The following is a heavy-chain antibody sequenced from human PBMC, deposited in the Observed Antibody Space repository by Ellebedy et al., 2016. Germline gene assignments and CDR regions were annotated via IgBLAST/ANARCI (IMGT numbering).Heavy chain of an antibody. Sequence: GGSLRLXXAASGFTFSSYGMHWVRQAPGKGLEWVAVISYYGSNKYYADSVKGRFTISRDNSKNTLYLQMNSLRAEDTAVYYCAKPNDYGDSEYFQHWGQGTLVTVSS. J-gene: IGHJ1*01. CDR1: GFTFSSYG. V-gene: IGHV3-30*18. CDR2: ISYYGSNK. CDR3: AKPNDYGDSEYFQH. D-gene: IGHD4-17*01.